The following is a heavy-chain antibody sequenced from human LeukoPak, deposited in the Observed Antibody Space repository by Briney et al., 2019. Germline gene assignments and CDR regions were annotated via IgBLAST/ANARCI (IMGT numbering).Heavy chain of an antibody. CDR3: VRVLWTWALNYYYGMDV. CDR2: IYPGDSDT. CDR1: GYSFSTDW. Sequence: GESLKISCTGSGYSFSTDWIGWVRPMPGKGLEWMGIIYPGDSDTRYSPSFQGQVTISADKSISTAYLQWSSLKASDTAMYYCVRVLWTWALNYYYGMDVWGQGTTVTVSS. D-gene: IGHD2-8*02. V-gene: IGHV5-51*01. J-gene: IGHJ6*02.